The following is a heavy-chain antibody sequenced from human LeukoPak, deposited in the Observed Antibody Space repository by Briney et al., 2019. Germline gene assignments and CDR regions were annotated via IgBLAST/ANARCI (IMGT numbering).Heavy chain of an antibody. CDR3: AKVHRSIAARVFDY. CDR1: GFTFSDYY. Sequence: PGGSLRLSCAASGFTFSDYYMSWIRQAPGKGLEWVAFIRYDGSNKYYADSVKGRFTISRDNSKNTLYLQMNSLRAEDTAVYYCAKVHRSIAARVFDYWGQGTLVTVSS. D-gene: IGHD6-6*01. J-gene: IGHJ4*02. V-gene: IGHV3-30*02. CDR2: IRYDGSNK.